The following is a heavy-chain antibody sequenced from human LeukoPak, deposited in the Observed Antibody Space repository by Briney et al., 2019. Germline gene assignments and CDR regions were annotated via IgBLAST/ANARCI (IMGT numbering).Heavy chain of an antibody. V-gene: IGHV4-39*01. D-gene: IGHD6-19*01. CDR3: ARREQWLVLAR. CDR1: GGSISSYY. Sequence: SETLSLTCTVSGGSISSYYWGWIRQPPGKGLEWIGSIYYSGSTYYNPSLKSRVTISVDTSKNQFSLKLSSVTAADTAVYYCARREQWLVLARWGQGTLVTVSS. CDR2: IYYSGST. J-gene: IGHJ4*02.